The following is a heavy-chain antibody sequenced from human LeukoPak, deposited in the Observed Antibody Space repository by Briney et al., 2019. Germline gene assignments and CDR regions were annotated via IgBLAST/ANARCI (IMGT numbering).Heavy chain of an antibody. CDR2: ISGSGGSI. V-gene: IGHV3-23*01. Sequence: GGSLRLSCAASGFTFSSYAMHWVRQAPGKGLEWVSVISGSGGSIYYADSVKGRFTISRDNSKNTLYLQMNSLRAEDTAVYYCAKDSRGSSAWNHWGQGTLVTVSS. J-gene: IGHJ5*02. CDR1: GFTFSSYA. CDR3: AKDSRGSSAWNH. D-gene: IGHD2-2*01.